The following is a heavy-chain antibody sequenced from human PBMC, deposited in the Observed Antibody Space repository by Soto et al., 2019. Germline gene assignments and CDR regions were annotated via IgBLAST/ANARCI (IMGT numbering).Heavy chain of an antibody. D-gene: IGHD3-10*01. CDR2: ISYDGSNK. CDR3: ARLRSSDGNYYYYGMDV. CDR1: GFTFSSYA. Sequence: GSLRLSCAASGFTFSSYAMHWVRQAPGKGLEWVAVISYDGSNKYYADSVKGRFTISRDNSKNTLYLQMNSLRAEDTAVYYCARLRSSDGNYYYYGMDVWGQGTTVTVSS. J-gene: IGHJ6*02. V-gene: IGHV3-30-3*01.